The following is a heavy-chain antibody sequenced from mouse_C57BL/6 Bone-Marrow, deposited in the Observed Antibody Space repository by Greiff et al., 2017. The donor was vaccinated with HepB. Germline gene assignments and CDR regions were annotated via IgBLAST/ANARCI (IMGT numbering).Heavy chain of an antibody. CDR3: ARRCYYYWSISGNYYAMDY. CDR2: ISSGGSYT. CDR1: GFTFSSYG. J-gene: IGHJ4*01. V-gene: IGHV5-6*01. D-gene: IGHD1-1*01. Sequence: VQLVQSGGDLVKPGGSLKLSCAASGFTFSSYGMSWVRQTPDKRLEWVATISSGGSYTYYQDSVKGRFTISRDNAKNTLYLQMSSLKSEDTAMYYCARRCYYYWSISGNYYAMDYWGQGTSVTVSS.